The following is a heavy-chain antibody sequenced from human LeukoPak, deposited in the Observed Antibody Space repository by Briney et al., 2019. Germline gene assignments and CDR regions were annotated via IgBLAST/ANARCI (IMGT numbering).Heavy chain of an antibody. V-gene: IGHV3-23*01. CDR3: AKEGGELGYCSSTSCY. CDR2: MSGSGGST. J-gene: IGHJ4*02. CDR1: GFTFSDYA. D-gene: IGHD2-2*01. Sequence: GGSLRLSCAASGFTFSDYAMSWVRQASGKGLEWVSAMSGSGGSTYYADSVKGRFTISRDNSKNTLYLQMNSLRAEDTAVYYCAKEGGELGYCSSTSCYWGQGTLVTVSS.